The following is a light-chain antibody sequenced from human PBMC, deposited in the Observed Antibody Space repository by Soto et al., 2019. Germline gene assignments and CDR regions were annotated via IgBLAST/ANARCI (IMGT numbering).Light chain of an antibody. V-gene: IGKV1-5*01. Sequence: DIQMTQSPSTLSASVGDRVTITCRASQSISSWLGWYQQRPGKAPKLLIYDASSLESGVPSRFSGSGSGTEFTLTISSLQPDDVATYYCQQYNTYLSFGQGTKVDI. CDR3: QQYNTYLS. CDR1: QSISSW. CDR2: DAS. J-gene: IGKJ1*01.